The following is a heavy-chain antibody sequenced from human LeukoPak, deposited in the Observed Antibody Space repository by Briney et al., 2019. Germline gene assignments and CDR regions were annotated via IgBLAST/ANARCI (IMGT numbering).Heavy chain of an antibody. V-gene: IGHV3-21*01. CDR2: ISSSSSYI. CDR1: GFTFSSYS. CDR3: ARDPYSNYFIDY. J-gene: IGHJ4*02. Sequence: PGGSLRLSCAASGFTFSSYSMNWVRQAPGKGLEWVSSISSSSSYIHYADSVKGRFTISRDNAKNSLYLQMNSLRAEDTAVYYCARDPYSNYFIDYWGQGTLVTVSS. D-gene: IGHD4-11*01.